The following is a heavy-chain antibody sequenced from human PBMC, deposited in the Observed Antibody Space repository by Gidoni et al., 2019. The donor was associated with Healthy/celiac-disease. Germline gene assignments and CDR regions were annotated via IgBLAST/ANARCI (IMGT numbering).Heavy chain of an antibody. J-gene: IGHJ3*02. CDR2: ISYDGSNK. D-gene: IGHD4-17*01. CDR3: AKSYHLRWYKDAFDI. Sequence: QVQLVESGGGVVQPGRSLRLSCAASGFTFGSYGMHWVRQAPGKGLEWVAVISYDGSNKYDADSVKGRFTISRDNSKNTLYLQMNSLRAEDTAVYYCAKSYHLRWYKDAFDIWGQGTMVTVSS. CDR1: GFTFGSYG. V-gene: IGHV3-30*18.